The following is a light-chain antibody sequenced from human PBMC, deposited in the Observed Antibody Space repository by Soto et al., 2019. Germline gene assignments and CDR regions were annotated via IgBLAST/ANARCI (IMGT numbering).Light chain of an antibody. CDR2: EVS. CDR3: SSYTRSDTWV. J-gene: IGLJ3*02. V-gene: IGLV2-14*01. CDR1: SSDVGGYKY. Sequence: QSALTQPASVSGSPGQSITISCTGTSSDVGGYKYVSWYQQNPGKAPKLMIYEVSNRPSGVSHRFSGSKFGNTASLTISGLQAEDEADYYCSSYTRSDTWVFGGGTKLTVL.